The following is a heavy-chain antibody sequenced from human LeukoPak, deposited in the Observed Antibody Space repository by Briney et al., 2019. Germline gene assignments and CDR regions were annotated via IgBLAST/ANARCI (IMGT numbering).Heavy chain of an antibody. D-gene: IGHD1-1*01. CDR2: IGIDSGKT. CDR1: WFPLRDYS. J-gene: IGHJ4*02. Sequence: GAPRLSCAASWFPLRDYSLNWVRQAPGKGLEWISYIGIDSGKTKYADSVKGRFTISGDKAKSSLYLQMSSLRVEDTAVYYCARDYRYAFDNWGQGTLVTVSS. V-gene: IGHV3-48*01. CDR3: ARDYRYAFDN.